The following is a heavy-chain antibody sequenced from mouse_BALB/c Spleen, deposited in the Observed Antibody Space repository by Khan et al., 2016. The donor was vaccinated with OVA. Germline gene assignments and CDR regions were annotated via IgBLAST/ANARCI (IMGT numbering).Heavy chain of an antibody. CDR1: GYTFTDYV. V-gene: IGHV1-77*01. CDR2: IYPGSDST. CDR3: ARGGWDVFAY. J-gene: IGHJ3*01. D-gene: IGHD4-1*01. Sequence: QVQLKQSGPELVKPGASVKMSCKASGYTFTDYVMNWVKQRNGQGLEWIGQIYPGSDSTYYNEKFKGKATLTADRSSSTAYRQLSHLTSEDSAVYFCARGGWDVFAYWGQGTLVTVAA.